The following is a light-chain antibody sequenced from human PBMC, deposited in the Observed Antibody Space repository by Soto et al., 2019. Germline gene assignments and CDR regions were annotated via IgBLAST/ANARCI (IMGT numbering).Light chain of an antibody. CDR3: QQYSTLPRT. CDR2: SAS. J-gene: IGKJ1*01. CDR1: ESVTSNR. Sequence: EIVLTQSPGTLSLSPGERATLSCRASESVTSNRLGWYQQTPGQAPRLLIYSASNRVAGVPDRFSGSGSATDFTLTISRLEPEDFAVYYCQQYSTLPRTFGQGTTVEIK. V-gene: IGKV3-20*01.